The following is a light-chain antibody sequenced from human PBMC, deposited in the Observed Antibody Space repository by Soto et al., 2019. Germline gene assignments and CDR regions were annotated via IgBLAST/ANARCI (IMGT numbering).Light chain of an antibody. Sequence: IVMTQSPDTLSVSPGERATLSCRASQSVSTNLAWYQQKPGQAPRLLIYGASTRATGIPARFSGSESGTDLTLTISSLQSEDFAVYHCQQYNNWPYTFGQGTKLEIK. J-gene: IGKJ2*01. CDR2: GAS. CDR1: QSVSTN. CDR3: QQYNNWPYT. V-gene: IGKV3-15*01.